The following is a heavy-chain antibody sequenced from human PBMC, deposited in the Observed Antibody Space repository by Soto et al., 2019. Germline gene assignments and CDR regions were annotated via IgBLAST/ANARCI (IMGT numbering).Heavy chain of an antibody. V-gene: IGHV3-74*01. D-gene: IGHD6-19*01. CDR1: GFTFSSYW. J-gene: IGHJ5*02. Sequence: GRSLRLSCVASGFTFSSYWMHWVRQAPGKGPLWVSRIKSDGSGTYYADSVQGRLTISRDNAKNTLYLQMNSLRADDTAIYYCMRDSEAGTKGRWFDPWGQGTLVTISS. CDR2: IKSDGSGT. CDR3: MRDSEAGTKGRWFDP.